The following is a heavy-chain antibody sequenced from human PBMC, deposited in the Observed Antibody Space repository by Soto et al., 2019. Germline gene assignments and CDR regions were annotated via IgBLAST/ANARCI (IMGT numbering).Heavy chain of an antibody. V-gene: IGHV3-30-3*01. CDR1: GLTFSSSS. CDR2: ISENGDRQ. J-gene: IGHJ4*02. CDR3: ARRLAPSVSALGY. Sequence: VQLVQSGGGVVQTGNSLRLSCTVSGLTFSSSSVHWVRQAPGKGLEWVAVISENGDRQYSTDSVRGRFLVSRDTFNNTIYLQMNSLRPEDTGEYFCARRLAPSVSALGYWGQGALVTVSS. D-gene: IGHD1-26*01.